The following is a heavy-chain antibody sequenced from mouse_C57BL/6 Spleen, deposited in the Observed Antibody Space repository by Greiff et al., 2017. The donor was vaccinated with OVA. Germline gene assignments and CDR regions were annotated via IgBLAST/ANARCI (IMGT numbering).Heavy chain of an antibody. CDR3: AREDDLFAY. V-gene: IGHV5-4*01. CDR1: GFTFSSYA. Sequence: EVHLVESGGGLVKPGGSLKLSCAASGFTFSSYAMSWVRQTPEKRLEWVATISDGGSYTYYPDNVKGRFTISRDNAKNNLYLQMSHLKSEDTAMYYCAREDDLFAYWGQGTLVTVSA. J-gene: IGHJ3*01. CDR2: ISDGGSYT.